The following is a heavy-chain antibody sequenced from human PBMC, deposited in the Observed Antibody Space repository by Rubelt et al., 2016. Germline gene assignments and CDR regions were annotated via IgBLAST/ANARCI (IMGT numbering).Heavy chain of an antibody. CDR3: AREISVGGSPFDY. J-gene: IGHJ4*02. Sequence: GAEVKKPGASVKVSCKASGYTFSNYAIHWVRQAPGQRLEWMGWINAGNGNTYYSQKFRGRVTVTTDTSASTAYMDLSSLRSEDTAVYYCAREISVGGSPFDYWGQGTLVTVSS. V-gene: IGHV1-3*01. CDR2: INAGNGNT. D-gene: IGHD4-23*01. CDR1: GYTFSNYA.